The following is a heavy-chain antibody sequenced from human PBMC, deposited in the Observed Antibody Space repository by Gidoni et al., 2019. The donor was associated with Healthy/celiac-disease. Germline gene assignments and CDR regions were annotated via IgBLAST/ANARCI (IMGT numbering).Heavy chain of an antibody. CDR2: IYYSGST. D-gene: IGHD6-6*01. CDR1: GGSISSGGYY. J-gene: IGHJ6*02. V-gene: IGHV4-31*03. CDR3: ARGLAARGLYYYYGMDV. Sequence: QVQLQESGPGLVTPSQTLSLTCTVSGGSISSGGYYWSWIRQHPGKGLEWIGYIYYSGSTYYNPSLKSRVTISVDTSKNQFSLKLSSVTAADTAVYYCARGLAARGLYYYYGMDVWGQGTTVTVSS.